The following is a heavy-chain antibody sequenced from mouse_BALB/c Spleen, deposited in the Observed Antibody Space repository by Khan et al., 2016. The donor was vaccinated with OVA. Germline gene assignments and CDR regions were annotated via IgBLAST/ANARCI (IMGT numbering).Heavy chain of an antibody. CDR1: GFSLTSYG. CDR3: AKLEDI. D-gene: IGHD1-3*01. Sequence: VELVESGPGLVAPSQSLSITCTVSGFSLTSYGVHWVRQPPGKGLEWLGVIWAGGDTNYNSALMSRLSISKDNSKCQVVLKRNRLQTDDTAMYYGAKLEDIWGQGTTLTVSS. V-gene: IGHV2-9*02. J-gene: IGHJ2*01. CDR2: IWAGGDT.